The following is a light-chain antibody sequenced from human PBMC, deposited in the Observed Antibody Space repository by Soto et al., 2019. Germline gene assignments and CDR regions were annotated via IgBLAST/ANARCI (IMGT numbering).Light chain of an antibody. Sequence: EIVLTQSPGTLSSSPGERATLSCRASQSVSSSHLAWYQQKPGQAPRLLIYGASSRATGIPDRFSGSGYGTDFTLTISRLVPEDFAVYFCQQYGDSPMYTFGQGTKLE. CDR3: QQYGDSPMYT. J-gene: IGKJ2*01. CDR2: GAS. CDR1: QSVSSSH. V-gene: IGKV3-20*01.